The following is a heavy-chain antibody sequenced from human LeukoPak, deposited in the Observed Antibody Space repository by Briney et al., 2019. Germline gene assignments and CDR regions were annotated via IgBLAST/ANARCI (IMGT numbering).Heavy chain of an antibody. CDR1: GFTFTSNA. V-gene: IGHV3-7*01. Sequence: GGSLRFSCAASGFTFTSNAMAWVRQAPGKGLEWVANIKQDGTEKYYVDSVKGRFTISRDNAKNSLYLQMNSLRVEDTAVYYCAKLAKYFYGSETYYFFEHWGQGTPVTASS. D-gene: IGHD3-10*01. J-gene: IGHJ4*02. CDR3: AKLAKYFYGSETYYFFEH. CDR2: IKQDGTEK.